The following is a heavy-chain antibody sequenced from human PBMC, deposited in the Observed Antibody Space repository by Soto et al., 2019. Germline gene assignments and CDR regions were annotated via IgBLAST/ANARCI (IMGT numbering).Heavy chain of an antibody. Sequence: PGGSLRLSCAASGFTFSSYAMHWVRQAPGKGLEWVAVISYDGSNTSYADSVKGRFTISRDNAKNTLYLQMNSLRAEDTAVYYCARDSGWYGAFDIWGQGTMVTVSS. CDR3: ARDSGWYGAFDI. J-gene: IGHJ3*02. CDR1: GFTFSSYA. D-gene: IGHD6-19*01. CDR2: ISYDGSNT. V-gene: IGHV3-30*04.